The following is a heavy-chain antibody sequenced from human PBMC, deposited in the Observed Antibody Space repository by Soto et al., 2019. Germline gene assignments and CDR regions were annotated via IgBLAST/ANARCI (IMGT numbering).Heavy chain of an antibody. CDR3: GRRPNTEPYYYYYGMDV. V-gene: IGHV3-33*01. J-gene: IGHJ6*02. D-gene: IGHD1-1*01. CDR2: IWYDGSNK. CDR1: GFTFSSYG. Sequence: QVQLVESGGGVVQPGRSLRLSCAASGFTFSSYGMHWVRQAPGKGLEWVAVIWYDGSNKYYADSVKGRFTISRDNSKNTVVPQIDSPGAEDHGGYFRGRRPNTEPYYYYYGMDVWGQGTTVTVSS.